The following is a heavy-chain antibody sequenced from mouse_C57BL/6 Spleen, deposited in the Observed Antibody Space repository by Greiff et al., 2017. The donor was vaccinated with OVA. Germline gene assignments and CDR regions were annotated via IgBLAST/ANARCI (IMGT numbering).Heavy chain of an antibody. D-gene: IGHD2-1*01. CDR3: TCSNGNCDY. CDR1: GYTFTSYW. Sequence: QVQLQQPGAELVKPGASVKMSCKASGYTFTSYWITWVKQRPGQGLEWIGDLYPGSGSTNYNEKFKSKATLTVDTSSSTAYLPLISLTSEDSAVYYCTCSNGNCDYWGQGTTLTVAS. CDR2: LYPGSGST. J-gene: IGHJ2*01. V-gene: IGHV1-55*01.